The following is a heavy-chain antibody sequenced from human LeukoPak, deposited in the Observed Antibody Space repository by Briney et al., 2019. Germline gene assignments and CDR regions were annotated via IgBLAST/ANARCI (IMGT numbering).Heavy chain of an antibody. J-gene: IGHJ2*01. CDR1: GFTFSSYG. CDR2: IAHDGSNK. D-gene: IGHD6-13*01. V-gene: IGHV3-30*18. CDR3: AKGGRAAADRNFDL. Sequence: GGSLRLSCAASGFTFSSYGMHWVRQAPGTGLEWVAAIAHDGSNKNDADSVKGRFTISRDNSKNTLYLQMNSLRAEDTAFYYCAKGGRAAADRNFDLWGRGTLVTVSS.